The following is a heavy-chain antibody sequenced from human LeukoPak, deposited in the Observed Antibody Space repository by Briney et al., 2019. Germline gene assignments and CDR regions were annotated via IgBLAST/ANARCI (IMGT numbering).Heavy chain of an antibody. CDR2: INGNAGST. CDR3: ARGAPIGYSSGWYAHYYYMDV. D-gene: IGHD6-19*01. CDR1: GFTFSSYA. Sequence: GGSLRLSCAASGFTFSSYAMSWVRQAPGKGLEWVSSINGNAGSTYYADSVKGRFTISRDNSKNTLYLQMNSLRAEDTAVYYCARGAPIGYSSGWYAHYYYMDVWGKGTTVTVSS. V-gene: IGHV3-23*01. J-gene: IGHJ6*03.